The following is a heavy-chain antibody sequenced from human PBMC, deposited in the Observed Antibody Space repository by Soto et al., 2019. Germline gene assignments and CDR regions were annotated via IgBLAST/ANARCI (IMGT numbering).Heavy chain of an antibody. Sequence: EVQLVQSGGGFVQPGGSLRLSCEASGFTFRSYWMTWVRQSPGKGLEWVANIKKDGVEKHYVDSAEGRFTISRDNAKNSLVLEMNNLRDEDTAVYYCVRDWRDEEFPWGDVWGQGTTVIVSS. CDR3: VRDWRDEEFPWGDV. CDR1: GFTFRSYW. V-gene: IGHV3-7*01. J-gene: IGHJ6*02. D-gene: IGHD3-3*01. CDR2: IKKDGVEK.